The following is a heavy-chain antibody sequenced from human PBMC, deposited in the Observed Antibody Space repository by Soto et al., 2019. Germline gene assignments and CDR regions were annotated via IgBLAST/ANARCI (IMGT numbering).Heavy chain of an antibody. J-gene: IGHJ5*02. CDR1: GFKLSDYG. CDR2: TSHDGFSE. V-gene: IGHV3-33*05. CDR3: AREGALKPFSS. Sequence: LRLSCEVSGFKLSDYGLNWVRQAPGKGLEWVAATSHDGFSENHADSVKGRFTISRDNAKNSVYLQMDSLRVEDTAVYYCAREGALKPFSSWGQGALVTVSS.